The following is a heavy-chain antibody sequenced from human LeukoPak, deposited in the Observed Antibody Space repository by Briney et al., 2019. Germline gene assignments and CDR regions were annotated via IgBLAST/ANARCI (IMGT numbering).Heavy chain of an antibody. J-gene: IGHJ4*02. Sequence: SETLSLTCTVSGGSISSYYSSWIRQPAGKGLEWIGRIYTSGSTNYNPSLKSRVTMSVDTSKNQFSLKLSSVTAAATALYYCARDASYSSGSHFDYWGQGTLVTVSS. CDR1: GGSISSYY. CDR3: ARDASYSSGSHFDY. V-gene: IGHV4-4*07. CDR2: IYTSGST. D-gene: IGHD6-19*01.